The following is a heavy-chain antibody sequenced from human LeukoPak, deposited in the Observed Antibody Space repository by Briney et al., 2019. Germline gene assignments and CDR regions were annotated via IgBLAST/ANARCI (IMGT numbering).Heavy chain of an antibody. CDR3: AVREGASYSGRFDY. CDR2: ISGSGGVT. J-gene: IGHJ4*02. CDR1: GFTFNKYG. D-gene: IGHD1-26*01. V-gene: IGHV3-23*01. Sequence: GRSLRLSCIASGFTFNKYGMHWVRQAPGKGLEWVSVISGSGGVTFYADSMKGRFTISRDNTKNTLYLQMNSLRAEDTAVYFCAVREGASYSGRFDYWGQGTLVTVSS.